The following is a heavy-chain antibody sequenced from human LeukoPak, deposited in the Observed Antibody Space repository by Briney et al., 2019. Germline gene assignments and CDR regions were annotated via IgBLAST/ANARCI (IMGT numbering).Heavy chain of an antibody. CDR3: ASSPRGSYYNWFDP. CDR1: GGSIVSYY. V-gene: IGHV4-59*08. CDR2: IYYSGST. Sequence: PSETLSLTCTVSGGSIVSYYCSWIRQPPGKGLEWIGYIYYSGSTNYNPSLKSRVTISVDTSKNQFSLKLSSVTAADTAVYYCASSPRGSYYNWFDPWGQGTLVTVSS. J-gene: IGHJ5*02. D-gene: IGHD1-26*01.